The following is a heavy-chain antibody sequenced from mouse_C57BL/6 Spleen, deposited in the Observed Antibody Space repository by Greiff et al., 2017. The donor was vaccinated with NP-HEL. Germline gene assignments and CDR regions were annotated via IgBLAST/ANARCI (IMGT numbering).Heavy chain of an antibody. V-gene: IGHV1-55*01. J-gene: IGHJ1*03. CDR1: GYTFTSYW. CDR3: ARGGGYWYFDV. CDR2: IYPGSGST. Sequence: QVQLQQPGAELVKPGASVKMSCKASGYTFTSYWITWVKQRPGQGLEWIGDIYPGSGSTNYIEKFKSKATLTVDTSPSTPYMQLSSLTSEDSAVYYWARGGGYWYFDVWGTGTTVTVSS.